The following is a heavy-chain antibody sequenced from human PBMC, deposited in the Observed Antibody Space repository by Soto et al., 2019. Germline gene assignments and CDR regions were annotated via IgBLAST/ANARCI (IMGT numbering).Heavy chain of an antibody. Sequence: GGSLRLSCAASGFPFSSYRMSWVRQAPGKGLEWVANIKQDGSEEYYVDSVKGRFTISRDNTKNSLYLQMNSLRAEDTAVYYCAKSPGMYYYDSSGYYHYDYWGQGTLVTVSS. CDR3: AKSPGMYYYDSSGYYHYDY. V-gene: IGHV3-7*01. J-gene: IGHJ4*02. CDR2: IKQDGSEE. D-gene: IGHD3-22*01. CDR1: GFPFSSYR.